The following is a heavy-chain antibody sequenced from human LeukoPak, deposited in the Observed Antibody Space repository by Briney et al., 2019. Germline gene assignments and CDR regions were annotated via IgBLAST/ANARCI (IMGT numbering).Heavy chain of an antibody. Sequence: SETLSLTCTVSGGSISSSSYYWGWIRQPPGKGLEWIGSIYYSGSTYYNPSLKSRVTISVDTSKNQFSLKLSSVTAADTAVYYCARGDGSGSGLFFDYWGQGTLVTVSS. J-gene: IGHJ4*02. D-gene: IGHD3-10*01. CDR1: GGSISSSSYY. CDR2: IYYSGST. CDR3: ARGDGSGSGLFFDY. V-gene: IGHV4-39*07.